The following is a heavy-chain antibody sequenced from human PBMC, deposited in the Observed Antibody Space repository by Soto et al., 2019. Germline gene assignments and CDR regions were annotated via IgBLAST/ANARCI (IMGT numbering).Heavy chain of an antibody. CDR3: AKDISDGITMVRGVLGGDAFDI. Sequence: GGSLRLSCAASGFTFDDYAMHWVRQAPGKDLEWVSGISWNSGSIGYADSVKGRFTISRDNAKNSLYLQMNSLRAEDTALYYCAKDISDGITMVRGVLGGDAFDIWGQGTMVTVSS. CDR2: ISWNSGSI. V-gene: IGHV3-9*01. D-gene: IGHD3-10*01. CDR1: GFTFDDYA. J-gene: IGHJ3*02.